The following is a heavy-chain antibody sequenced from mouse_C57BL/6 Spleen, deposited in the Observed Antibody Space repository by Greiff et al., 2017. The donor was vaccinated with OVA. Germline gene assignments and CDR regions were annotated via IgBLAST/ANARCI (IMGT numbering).Heavy chain of an antibody. CDR1: GYTFTDYN. CDR3: ARGSWEYFDY. D-gene: IGHD6-1*01. CDR2: INPNNGGT. Sequence: EVQLQQSGPELVKPGASVKMSCKASGYTFTDYNMHWVKQSHGKSLEWIGYINPNNGGTSYNQKFKGKATLTVNKSSGTAYMELRSQTSEDAAVYYCARGSWEYFDYWGQGTTLTVSS. J-gene: IGHJ2*01. V-gene: IGHV1-22*01.